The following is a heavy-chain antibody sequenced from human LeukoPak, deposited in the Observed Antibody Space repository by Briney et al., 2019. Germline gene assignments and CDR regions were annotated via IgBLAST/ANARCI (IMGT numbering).Heavy chain of an antibody. J-gene: IGHJ6*02. CDR3: ARGDSSSGWNYYYGMDV. D-gene: IGHD6-13*01. V-gene: IGHV3-48*04. Sequence: GGSLRLSCAASGFTFSSYSMNWVRQAPGKGLEWVSYISSSSSTIYYADSVKGRFTISRDNAKNSLYLQMNSLRAEDTAVYYCARGDSSSGWNYYYGMDVWGQGTTVTVSS. CDR2: ISSSSSTI. CDR1: GFTFSSYS.